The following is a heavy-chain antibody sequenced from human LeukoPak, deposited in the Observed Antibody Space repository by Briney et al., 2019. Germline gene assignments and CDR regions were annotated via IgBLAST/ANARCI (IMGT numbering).Heavy chain of an antibody. D-gene: IGHD2-15*01. V-gene: IGHV1-69*04. CDR3: AREYCSGGSCYFRLDY. CDR2: IIPILGIA. Sequence: GASVKVSCKASGGTFSSYAISWVRQARGQGLEWMGRIIPILGIANYAQKFQGGVTITADKSTSTAYMELSSLRSEDTAVYYCAREYCSGGSCYFRLDYWGQGTLVTVSS. CDR1: GGTFSSYA. J-gene: IGHJ4*02.